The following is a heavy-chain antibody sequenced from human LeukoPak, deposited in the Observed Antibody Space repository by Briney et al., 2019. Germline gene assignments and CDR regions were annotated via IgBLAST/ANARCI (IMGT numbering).Heavy chain of an antibody. V-gene: IGHV3-48*03. CDR2: INDSGRTV. CDR3: ARDSSSNNFDY. D-gene: IGHD2/OR15-2a*01. CDR1: GFTFSDYE. J-gene: IGHJ4*02. Sequence: GGSLRLSCAASGFTFSDYEMNWIRQAPGKGLEWISYINDSGRTVKYADSVKGRFTISRDNAKNSLYLQMNSLRAEDTAVYYCARDSSSNNFDYWGQGTLVTVSS.